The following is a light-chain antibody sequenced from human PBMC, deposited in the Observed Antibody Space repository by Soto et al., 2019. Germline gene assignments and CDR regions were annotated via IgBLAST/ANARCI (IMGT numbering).Light chain of an antibody. CDR2: AAS. Sequence: AIQLTQSPSSLSASVGDRVTISCRASQAIRSALGWYQQKPGKVPKLLIYAASTLQSGVPSRCSGSGFGTDFTLTISRLQPEDFATYYCLLDFGYFWAFGQGTKVDIK. V-gene: IGKV1-6*01. CDR3: LLDFGYFWA. CDR1: QAIRSA. J-gene: IGKJ1*01.